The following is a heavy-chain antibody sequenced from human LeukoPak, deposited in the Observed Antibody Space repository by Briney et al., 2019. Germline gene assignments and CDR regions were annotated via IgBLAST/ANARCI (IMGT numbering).Heavy chain of an antibody. CDR1: GYSISSGYY. CDR2: IYHSGGT. Sequence: SETLSLTCTVSGYSISSGYYWGWIRQPPGKGLEWIGSIYHSGGTYYNPSLKSRVTISVDTSKNQFSLKLSSVTAADTAVYYCARGENQLPSGSFDPWGQGTLVTVSS. D-gene: IGHD2-2*01. CDR3: ARGENQLPSGSFDP. V-gene: IGHV4-38-2*02. J-gene: IGHJ5*02.